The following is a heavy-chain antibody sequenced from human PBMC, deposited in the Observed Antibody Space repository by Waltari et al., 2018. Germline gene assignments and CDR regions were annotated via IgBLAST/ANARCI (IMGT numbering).Heavy chain of an antibody. J-gene: IGHJ4*02. V-gene: IGHV6-1*01. D-gene: IGHD6-13*01. Sequence: QVQLQQSGPGLVKPSQTLSLPCAVSGDRVFVNLAAAWNWIRQSPSRGLEWLGRTYDRSKWSNEYAVSVRSRITINPDTSKNQFSLHLNSVTPEDTAVYYCARGSSSSFDSWGQGILVTVSS. CDR1: GDRVFVNLAAA. CDR3: ARGSSSSFDS. CDR2: TYDRSKWSN.